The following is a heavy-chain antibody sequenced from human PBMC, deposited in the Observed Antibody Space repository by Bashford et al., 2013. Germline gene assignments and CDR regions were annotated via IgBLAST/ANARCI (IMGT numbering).Heavy chain of an antibody. D-gene: IGHD2-2*01. CDR3: AREHFVVVPAALMTDAFDI. Sequence: VRQAPGKGLEWVSAISGSGGGANYADSVKGRFIISTDISKSTMYLQMNSLRVEDTALYYCAREHFVVVPAALMTDAFDIWGQGTMVTVSS. CDR2: ISGSGGGA. J-gene: IGHJ3*02. V-gene: IGHV3-23*01.